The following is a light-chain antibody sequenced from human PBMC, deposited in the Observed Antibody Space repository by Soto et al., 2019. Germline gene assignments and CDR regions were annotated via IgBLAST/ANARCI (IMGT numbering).Light chain of an antibody. CDR2: EVS. Sequence: QSALTQPPSASGSPGQSVTISCTGTSSDVGGYNYVSWYQQHPGKAPKLMFYEVSKRPSGVPDHFSGSKSGNTASLTVSGLQAEDEADYYCSSYAGSNNWVFGGGTKLTVL. V-gene: IGLV2-8*01. CDR3: SSYAGSNNWV. J-gene: IGLJ2*01. CDR1: SSDVGGYNY.